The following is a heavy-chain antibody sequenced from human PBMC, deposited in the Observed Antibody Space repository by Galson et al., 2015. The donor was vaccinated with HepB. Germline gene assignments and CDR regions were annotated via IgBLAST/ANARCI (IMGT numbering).Heavy chain of an antibody. Sequence: SLRLSCAAPGFVFSASAMHWVRQASGKGLEWVGRTRSKAYSFENEYAASVKGRFTISRDNSKNTLYPQMNSLRAEDTAVYYCAKPKLWYSSGWSYYFDYWGQGTLVTVSS. D-gene: IGHD6-19*01. CDR3: AKPKLWYSSGWSYYFDY. CDR1: GFVFSASA. CDR2: TRSKAYSFEN. V-gene: IGHV3-73*01. J-gene: IGHJ4*02.